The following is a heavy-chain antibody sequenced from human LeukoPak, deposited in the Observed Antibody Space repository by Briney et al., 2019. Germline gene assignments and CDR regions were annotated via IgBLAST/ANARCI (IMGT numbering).Heavy chain of an antibody. D-gene: IGHD3-22*01. CDR1: GGSISSYY. CDR3: ASWPPIYYYDSSAKAGNDY. CDR2: IYYSGST. J-gene: IGHJ4*02. Sequence: SETLSLTCTVSGGSISSYYWSWIRQPPGKGLEWIGYIYYSGSTNYDPSLKSRVTISVDTSKNQFSLKLSSVTAADTAVYYCASWPPIYYYDSSAKAGNDYWGQGTLVTVSS. V-gene: IGHV4-59*01.